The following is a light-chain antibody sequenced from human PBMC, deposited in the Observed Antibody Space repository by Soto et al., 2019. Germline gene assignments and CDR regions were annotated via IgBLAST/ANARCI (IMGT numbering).Light chain of an antibody. CDR1: QSISTW. CDR2: GAY. V-gene: IGKV1-12*01. CDR3: QQTHDLPRT. J-gene: IGKJ1*01. Sequence: DIQMTQSPPTLSASVGDRVTITCRASQSISTWLAWYQQKPGKAPKLRIYGAYRLHVGVPSRFTASGSGTDFTLTITSLQPEDFGIYFCQQTHDLPRTFGLGTKVDIK.